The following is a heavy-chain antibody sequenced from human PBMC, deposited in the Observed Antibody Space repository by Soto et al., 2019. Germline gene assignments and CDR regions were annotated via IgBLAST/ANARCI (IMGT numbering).Heavy chain of an antibody. Sequence: GGSLRLSCAASGFTFSSYWMHWVRQAPGKGLVWVSRINSDGSSTSYADSVKGRFTISRDNAKNTLYLQMNSLRAEDTAVYYCARGCNTIFGVVICGMDVWGQGTTVTVSS. CDR3: ARGCNTIFGVVICGMDV. CDR2: INSDGSST. V-gene: IGHV3-74*01. CDR1: GFTFSSYW. D-gene: IGHD3-3*01. J-gene: IGHJ6*02.